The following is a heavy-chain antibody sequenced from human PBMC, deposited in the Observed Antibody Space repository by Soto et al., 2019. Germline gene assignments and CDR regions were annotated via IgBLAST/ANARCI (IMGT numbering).Heavy chain of an antibody. V-gene: IGHV1-18*01. CDR2: IYPYNGNT. Sequence: QVQLVQSGAEVRKPGASVKVSCKSSGYTFINHGIFWVRQAPGQGLEWMAWIYPYNGNTNYAQKFLGRVTLTTDTSTSTAYMDLRSLTSDDPGIYYCARDLNWAGGGGYWGQGTLVTVSS. J-gene: IGHJ4*02. CDR3: ARDLNWAGGGGY. D-gene: IGHD3-16*01. CDR1: GYTFINHG.